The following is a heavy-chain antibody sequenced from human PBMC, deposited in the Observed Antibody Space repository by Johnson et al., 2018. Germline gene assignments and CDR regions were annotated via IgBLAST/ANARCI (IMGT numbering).Heavy chain of an antibody. CDR1: GFTFSSYA. CDR2: ISYDGSNK. CDR3: ARDLWYSSSSYAFDI. J-gene: IGHJ3*02. V-gene: IGHV3-30-3*01. D-gene: IGHD6-13*01. Sequence: VQLVESGGGVVQPGRSLRLSCAASGFTFSSYAMHWVRQAPGKGLEWVAVISYDGSNKYYADSVKGRFTISRDNSKNTLYLQMNSLRAEDTAVYYCARDLWYSSSSYAFDIWGQGTMVTVSS.